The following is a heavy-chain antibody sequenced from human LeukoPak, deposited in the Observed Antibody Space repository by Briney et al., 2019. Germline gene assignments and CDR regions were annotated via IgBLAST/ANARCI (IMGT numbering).Heavy chain of an antibody. V-gene: IGHV1-69*05. CDR1: GGTFSSYA. D-gene: IGHD3-10*01. J-gene: IGHJ4*02. Sequence: SVKVSCKASGGTFSSYAISWVRQAPGQGLEWMGGIIPIFGTANYAQKFQGRVTITTDESTSTAYMELSSLRSEDTAVYYCASGVEHYYGSGRYYHLDYWGQGTLVTVSS. CDR3: ASGVEHYYGSGRYYHLDY. CDR2: IIPIFGTA.